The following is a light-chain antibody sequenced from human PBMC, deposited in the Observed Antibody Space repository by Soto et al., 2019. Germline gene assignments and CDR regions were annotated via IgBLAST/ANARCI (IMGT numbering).Light chain of an antibody. J-gene: IGKJ3*01. CDR1: QGISNC. CDR2: AAS. V-gene: IGKV1-27*01. CDR3: QNYNCAAFT. Sequence: DIQMTQSPPSLSASVGDRVTISCRASQGISNCLAWYQQRPGKVPRLLIYAASTLESGVPSRFSGSGSGTDFTLTISRLLHEDAATYCYQNYNCAAFTFGPGTKVDIK.